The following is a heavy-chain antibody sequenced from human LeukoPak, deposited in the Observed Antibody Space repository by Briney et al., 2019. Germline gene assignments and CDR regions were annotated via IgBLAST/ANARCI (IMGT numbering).Heavy chain of an antibody. J-gene: IGHJ4*02. CDR2: IYYSGST. CDR3: AGIDGLGTLDY. V-gene: IGHV4-59*01. CDR1: GGSISSYY. Sequence: SEALSLTCTVSGGSISSYYWSWIRQPPGKGLEWIGYIYYSGSTNYNPSLKSRVTISVDTSKNQFSLKLSSVTAADTAVYYCAGIDGLGTLDYWGQGTLVTVSS.